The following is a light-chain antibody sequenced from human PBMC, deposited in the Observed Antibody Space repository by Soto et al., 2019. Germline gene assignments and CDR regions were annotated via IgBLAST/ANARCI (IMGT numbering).Light chain of an antibody. CDR1: HGISSY. CDR3: QQYNSYPWT. CDR2: KAS. V-gene: IGKV1-8*01. J-gene: IGKJ1*01. Sequence: AIRMTQSPSPFSAYTGYRVTITFRASHGISSYLAWYQQKPGKAPKLLIYKASTLESGVPSNFSGSGSGTEFTLTISSLQPEDFATYYCQQYNSYPWTFGQGTKVDIK.